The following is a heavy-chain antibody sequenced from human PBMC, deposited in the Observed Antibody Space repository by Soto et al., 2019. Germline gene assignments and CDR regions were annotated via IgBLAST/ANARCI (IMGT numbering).Heavy chain of an antibody. Sequence: GGSLRLSGVASGFNFSDHYITWIRQAPGKGLEWLSYISTSSSYTNYADSVKGRFTISGDNSKNTVYLQMDGLRPGDTAVYYCARDRSPGGVSYVDYWGQGTLVTVSS. CDR2: ISTSSSYT. CDR1: GFNFSDHY. D-gene: IGHD3-16*01. J-gene: IGHJ4*02. V-gene: IGHV3-11*06. CDR3: ARDRSPGGVSYVDY.